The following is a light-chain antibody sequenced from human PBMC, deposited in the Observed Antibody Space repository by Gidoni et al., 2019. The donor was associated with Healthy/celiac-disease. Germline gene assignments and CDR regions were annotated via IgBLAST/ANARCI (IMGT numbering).Light chain of an antibody. J-gene: IGLJ1*01. V-gene: IGLV2-23*02. CDR3: CSYGGSSTFLYV. CDR2: EVS. Sequence: QSALTQPASVSGSPGQSIAISCTGTSSDVGSYNLVSWYQQHPGKAPKLMIYEVSARPSGVSNRFSGSKSGNTASLTISGLQAEDEADYYCCSYGGSSTFLYVFGTGTKVTVL. CDR1: SSDVGSYNL.